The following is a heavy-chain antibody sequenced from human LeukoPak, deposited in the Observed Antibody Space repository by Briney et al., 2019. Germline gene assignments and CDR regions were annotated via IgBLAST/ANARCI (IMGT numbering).Heavy chain of an antibody. V-gene: IGHV3-7*01. CDR1: GFTFSSYW. J-gene: IGHJ4*02. D-gene: IGHD2-2*01. CDR2: IKQDGSQI. CDR3: AREYCSGTSCYGYFDY. Sequence: GGSLRLSCATSGFTFSSYWMSWFRRAPGKGLEWVANIKQDGSQIFYVDSVKGRFTISRDTAKNSLSLQMNSLRAEDTAVYYCAREYCSGTSCYGYFDYRGQGTLVTVSS.